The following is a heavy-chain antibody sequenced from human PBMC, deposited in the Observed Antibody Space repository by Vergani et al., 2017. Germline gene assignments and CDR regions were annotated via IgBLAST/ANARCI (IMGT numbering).Heavy chain of an antibody. V-gene: IGHV1-3*01. D-gene: IGHD4-23*01. CDR2: INAGNGNT. CDR3: ARSLLSDYGGNFGFDY. J-gene: IGHJ4*02. CDR1: GYTFTSYA. Sequence: QVQLVQSGAEVKKPGASVKVSCKASGYTFTSYAMHWVRQAPGQRLEWMGWINAGNGNTKYSQKFQGRVTITRDTSASTAYMELSSLRSEDTAVYYCARSLLSDYGGNFGFDYWGQGTLVTVSS.